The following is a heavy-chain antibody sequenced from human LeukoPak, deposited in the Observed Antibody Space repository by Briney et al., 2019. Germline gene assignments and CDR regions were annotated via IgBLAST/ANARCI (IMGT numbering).Heavy chain of an antibody. Sequence: PGGSLRLSCAASGFTFSSYAMHWVRQAPGKGLEYVSAISSNGGSTYYANSVKGRFTISRDNSKNTLYLQMGSLRAEDTAVYYCAKDGDTMVRLPYYFDYWGQGTLVTVSS. CDR3: AKDGDTMVRLPYYFDY. V-gene: IGHV3-64*01. D-gene: IGHD3-10*01. CDR2: ISSNGGST. CDR1: GFTFSSYA. J-gene: IGHJ4*02.